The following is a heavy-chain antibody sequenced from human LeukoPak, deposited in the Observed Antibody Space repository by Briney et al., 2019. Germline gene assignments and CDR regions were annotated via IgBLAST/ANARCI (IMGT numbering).Heavy chain of an antibody. V-gene: IGHV3-48*03. D-gene: IGHD3/OR15-3a*01. Sequence: GGSLRLSCAASGFTFNSHEINWVRQAPGKGLEWVSYIRNNGSTIYYLDSVKGRFTISRNNAKNSLYLQMNSLRPEDTALYNCAKGLIGFGPCDSWGQATLVTVSS. CDR2: IRNNGSTI. J-gene: IGHJ4*02. CDR1: GFTFNSHE. CDR3: AKGLIGFGPCDS.